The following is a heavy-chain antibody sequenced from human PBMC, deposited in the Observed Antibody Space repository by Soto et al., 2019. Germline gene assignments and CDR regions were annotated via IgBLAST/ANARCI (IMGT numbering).Heavy chain of an antibody. Sequence: PSETLSLTCAVSGYSIASGYYWAWIRQSPGKGLEWIGSIYHAGSVYYNPSLNSRVAVSLDTSKNHFSLKLTSVTAADTAVYYCAITFDYYGMDVWGQGTTVTVSS. CDR2: IYHAGSV. J-gene: IGHJ6*02. CDR3: AITFDYYGMDV. CDR1: GYSIASGYY. D-gene: IGHD1-20*01. V-gene: IGHV4-38-2*01.